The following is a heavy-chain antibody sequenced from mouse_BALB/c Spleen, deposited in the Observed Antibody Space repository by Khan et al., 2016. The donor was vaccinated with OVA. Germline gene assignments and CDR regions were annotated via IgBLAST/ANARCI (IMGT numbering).Heavy chain of an antibody. CDR2: ISYSGST. J-gene: IGHJ2*01. CDR1: GYSITSGYG. V-gene: IGHV3-2*02. CDR3: ARTARITY. Sequence: VQLQQSGPGLVKPSQSLSLTCTVTGYSITSGYGWNWIRQFPGNKLEWMGYISYSGSTNYNPSLKSRISITRDTSKNQFFLQLNSVTTEDTATSYCARTARITYWGQGTTLTVSS. D-gene: IGHD1-2*01.